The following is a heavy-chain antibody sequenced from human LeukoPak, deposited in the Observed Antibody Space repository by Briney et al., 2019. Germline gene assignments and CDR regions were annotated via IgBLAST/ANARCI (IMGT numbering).Heavy chain of an antibody. Sequence: SETLSLTCAVPGGPFSGYFRSWIRQPPGKGLEWIGEIHNSGTTNYNPSLNGRVTISEDTSKNQIYLNLRSVTAADTAVYYCARRYYYNLGSFPFDFWGQGTLVTVSS. V-gene: IGHV4-34*01. D-gene: IGHD3-10*01. CDR2: IHNSGTT. CDR1: GGPFSGYF. J-gene: IGHJ4*02. CDR3: ARRYYYNLGSFPFDF.